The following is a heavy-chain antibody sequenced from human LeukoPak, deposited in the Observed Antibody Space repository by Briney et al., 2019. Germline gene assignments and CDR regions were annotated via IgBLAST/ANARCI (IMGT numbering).Heavy chain of an antibody. D-gene: IGHD1-26*01. CDR3: ARGVGAGNFDY. J-gene: IGHJ4*02. V-gene: IGHV3-64*01. CDR2: ISSNGGST. CDR1: GFTLSSYT. Sequence: GWSLRLSCAASGFTLSSYTMRWVRQAPGKGLEYVSAISSNGGSTYYANSVKGRFTISRDNSKNTRYLQMCSLRAENRAVYYCARGVGAGNFDYWGQGTLVTVSS.